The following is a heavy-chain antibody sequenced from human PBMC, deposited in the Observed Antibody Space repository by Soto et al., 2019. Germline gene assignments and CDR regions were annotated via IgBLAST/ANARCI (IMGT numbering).Heavy chain of an antibody. D-gene: IGHD5-12*01. CDR3: SDGSSFDY. J-gene: IGHJ4*02. Sequence: PSETLSLTCTVSGASLRRGSHYWSWIRQPPGKGLEWIGYISHSGRTNYDPSLKSRLTMSVDTCQDQFSLQLNSVTAADTAVYYCSDGSSFDYWGQGTLVTVSS. V-gene: IGHV4-61*01. CDR1: GASLRRGSHY. CDR2: ISHSGRT.